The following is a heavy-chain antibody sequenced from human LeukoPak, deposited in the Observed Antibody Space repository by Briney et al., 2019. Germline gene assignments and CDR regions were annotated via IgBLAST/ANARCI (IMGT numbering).Heavy chain of an antibody. CDR2: IYYSGST. D-gene: IGHD3-3*01. CDR3: ARDSITIFGVVSVYYYGMDV. J-gene: IGHJ6*02. Sequence: SETLSLTCTVSGGSVSSGSYYWSWIRQPPGKGLEWLGYIYYSGSTNYNPSRKSRVTISVDTSKNQFSLKLSSVTAADTAVYYCARDSITIFGVVSVYYYGMDVWGQGTTVTVSS. CDR1: GGSVSSGSYY. V-gene: IGHV4-61*01.